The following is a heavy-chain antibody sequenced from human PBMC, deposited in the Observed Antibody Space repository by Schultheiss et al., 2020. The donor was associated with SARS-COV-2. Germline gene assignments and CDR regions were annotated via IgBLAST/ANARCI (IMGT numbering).Heavy chain of an antibody. Sequence: GGSLRLSCAASGFTFSSYAMHWVRQAPGKGLEWVGRIKSKSDGGTSEHAAPVKGRFTISRDDSKNTLYLQMNSLKTEDTAVYYCATRRLSDWGQGTTVTVSS. J-gene: IGHJ6*02. D-gene: IGHD2-8*01. CDR2: IKSKSDGGTS. V-gene: IGHV3-15*01. CDR1: GFTFSSYA. CDR3: ATRRLSD.